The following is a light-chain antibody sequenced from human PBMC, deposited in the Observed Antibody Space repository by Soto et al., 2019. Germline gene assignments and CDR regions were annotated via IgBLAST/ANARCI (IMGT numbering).Light chain of an antibody. Sequence: CLAVSPGEAAHSQCDCTPPAFSNSKNRIHLSGYQQKQGQPPKLLIYWATTRESGVPHRFSGSGSGTDFTLTVSGLQGEDVAIDYCHQYFRSPLTFGVGINV. J-gene: IGKJ4*01. V-gene: IGKV4-1*01. CDR2: WAT. CDR1: PPAFSNSKNRIH. CDR3: HQYFRSPLT.